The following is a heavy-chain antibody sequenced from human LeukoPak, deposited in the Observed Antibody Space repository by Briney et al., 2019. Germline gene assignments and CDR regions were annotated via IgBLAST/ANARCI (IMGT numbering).Heavy chain of an antibody. CDR1: GFTFTTYW. CDR2: INQDGTEK. V-gene: IGHV3-7*01. Sequence: GGSLRLSCAASGFTFTTYWMTWVRQAPGKGLEWVANINQDGTEKYYVDSVKGRFTISRDNAKNSLYLQMNSLRVEDTAVYYCARDPYSGGYGAYYYYYMDVWGKGTTVTVSS. J-gene: IGHJ6*03. CDR3: ARDPYSGGYGAYYYYYMDV. D-gene: IGHD6-19*01.